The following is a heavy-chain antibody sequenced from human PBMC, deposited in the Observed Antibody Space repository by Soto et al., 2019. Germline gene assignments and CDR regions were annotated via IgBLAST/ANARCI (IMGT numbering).Heavy chain of an antibody. CDR1: GFTFSSYG. D-gene: IGHD6-13*01. CDR3: AMAVTPTSTAAACDY. Sequence: QVQLVESGGGVVQPGRSLRLSCAASGFTFSSYGMHWVRQAPGKGLEWVAVISYDGSNKYYADSVKGRFTISRDNSKNTPYLQMNSLRAEDTAGYHSAMAVTPTSTAAACDYWGQGTLVTVSS. V-gene: IGHV3-30*03. J-gene: IGHJ4*02. CDR2: ISYDGSNK.